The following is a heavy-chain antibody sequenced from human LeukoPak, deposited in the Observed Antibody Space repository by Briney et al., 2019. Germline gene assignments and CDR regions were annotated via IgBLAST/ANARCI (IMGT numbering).Heavy chain of an antibody. CDR1: GFIFSSYS. J-gene: IGHJ6*02. V-gene: IGHV3-21*01. Sequence: PGGSLRLSCAASGFIFSSYSMNWVRQAPGKGLEWVSSFSGSSSFKFYAGSLKGRLTISRDNAKNSLYLQMNSLRAEDTAVYYCARDISRDYDFWSGYPWYYFYGMDVWGQGTTVTVSS. CDR2: FSGSSSFK. CDR3: ARDISRDYDFWSGYPWYYFYGMDV. D-gene: IGHD3-3*01.